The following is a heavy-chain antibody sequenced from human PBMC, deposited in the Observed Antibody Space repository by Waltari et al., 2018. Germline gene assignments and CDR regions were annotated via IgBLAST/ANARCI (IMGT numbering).Heavy chain of an antibody. CDR3: ATLFVVVISSGAFDI. J-gene: IGHJ3*02. Sequence: QLQLQESGPGLVKPSETLSLTCPFSGGSFSSSSYYWGWIRQPPGKGLEWIGSIYYSGSTYYNPSLKSRVTISVDTSKNQFSLKLSSVTAADTAVYYCATLFVVVISSGAFDIWGQGTMVTVSS. CDR2: IYYSGST. V-gene: IGHV4-39*07. D-gene: IGHD2-21*01. CDR1: GGSFSSSSYY.